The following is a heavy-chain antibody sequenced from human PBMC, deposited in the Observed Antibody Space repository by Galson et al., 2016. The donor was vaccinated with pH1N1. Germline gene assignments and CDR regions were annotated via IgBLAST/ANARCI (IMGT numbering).Heavy chain of an antibody. D-gene: IGHD4-23*01. CDR3: ATYRGSVVDAFEI. V-gene: IGHV4-38-2*01. Sequence: LSLTCAVTGYSISSGYSWGWIRQPPGKGLEWIGSIYHSGSTYYNPSLKSRVTISADTSKNQVSLKLRSVTAADTAVYYCATYRGSVVDAFEIWGQGTMVTVSS. CDR1: GYSISSGYS. CDR2: IYHSGST. J-gene: IGHJ3*02.